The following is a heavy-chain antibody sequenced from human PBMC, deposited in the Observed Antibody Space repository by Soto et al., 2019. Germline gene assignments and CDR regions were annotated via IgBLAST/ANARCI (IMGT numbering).Heavy chain of an antibody. Sequence: QVQLVQSGAEVKKPGASVKVSCKASGYTFTTYYMHWVRQAPGQGLEWMGIINPSGGSTNYAQKFQGRVTMTRDTSTSTVYKELSSLRSEDTAVYYCARVFCSGGGCYSIDYWGQGTLVTVSS. J-gene: IGHJ4*02. V-gene: IGHV1-46*03. D-gene: IGHD2-15*01. CDR2: INPSGGST. CDR1: GYTFTTYY. CDR3: ARVFCSGGGCYSIDY.